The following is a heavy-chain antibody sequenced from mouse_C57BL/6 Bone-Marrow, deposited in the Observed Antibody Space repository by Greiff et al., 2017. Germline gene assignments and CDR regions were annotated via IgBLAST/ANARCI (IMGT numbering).Heavy chain of an antibody. V-gene: IGHV8-8*01. CDR2: IWWDDDK. CDR3: ARIDYYGSSCYWYFDV. Sequence: QVTLKVSGPGILQPSQTLSLTCSFSGFSLSTFGMGVGWIRQPSGKGLEWLAHIWWDDDKYYNPALKSRLTISKDTSKNQVFLKIANVDTADTATYYCARIDYYGSSCYWYFDVWGTGTTVTVSS. CDR1: GFSLSTFGMG. D-gene: IGHD1-1*01. J-gene: IGHJ1*03.